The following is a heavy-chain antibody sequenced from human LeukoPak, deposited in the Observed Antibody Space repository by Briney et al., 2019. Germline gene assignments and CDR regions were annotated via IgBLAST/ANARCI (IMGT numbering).Heavy chain of an antibody. CDR1: GGSFSGYY. Sequence: PSETLSLTYAVYGGSFSGYYWSWIRQPPGKGLEWIGEINHSGSTIYNPSLKSRVTISLDTSENQFSLKLNSVTAADTAVYYCASSRYYDILTGFWIYYFDYWGQGTLVTVSS. J-gene: IGHJ4*02. V-gene: IGHV4-34*01. D-gene: IGHD3-9*01. CDR3: ASSRYYDILTGFWIYYFDY. CDR2: INHSGST.